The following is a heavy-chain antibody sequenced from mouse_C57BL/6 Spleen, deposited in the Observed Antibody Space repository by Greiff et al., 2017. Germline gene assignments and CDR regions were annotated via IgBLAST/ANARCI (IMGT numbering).Heavy chain of an antibody. D-gene: IGHD1-3*01. CDR1: GYAFSSYW. Sequence: VQLQQSGAELVKPGASVKISCKASGYAFSSYWINWVKQRPGQGLEWIGQIYPGVGDTNYNGKFKGKATLTADKPSSTAYMQLSSLTSEDSAVYDCAREWATQYMDYWGQGTTVTVSS. CDR3: AREWATQYMDY. J-gene: IGHJ4*01. CDR2: IYPGVGDT. V-gene: IGHV1-80*01.